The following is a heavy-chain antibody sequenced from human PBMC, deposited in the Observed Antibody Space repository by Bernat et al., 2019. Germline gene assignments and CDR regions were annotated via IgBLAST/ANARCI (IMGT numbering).Heavy chain of an antibody. CDR1: GFTLSIYE. CDR2: ISSSDNTV. J-gene: IGHJ2*01. D-gene: IGHD7-27*01. CDR3: ARGPGQNWYFDL. V-gene: IGHV3-48*03. Sequence: EVQLVESGGGLVQPGGSLRLSCTASGFTLSIYEMNWVRQAPGKGLEWVSYISSSDNTVYYADSVKGRFTISRDNAKNSLYFQMNSLRVEDTAVYSCARGPGQNWYFDLWGRGTLVTVSS.